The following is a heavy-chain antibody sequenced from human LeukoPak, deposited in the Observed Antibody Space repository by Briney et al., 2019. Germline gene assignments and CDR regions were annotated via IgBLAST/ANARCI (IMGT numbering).Heavy chain of an antibody. CDR2: ISGSGANT. D-gene: IGHD3-22*01. CDR1: GYTFRSYA. Sequence: PGGSLRLSCAASGYTFRSYAMSWVRQAPGKGLEWVSAISGSGANTYYADSVKGRFTISRDNSKNTLYLQMNSLRTEDTAVYYCAKGSYYDSSGSFYFDYWGQGTLVTVSS. J-gene: IGHJ4*02. CDR3: AKGSYYDSSGSFYFDY. V-gene: IGHV3-23*01.